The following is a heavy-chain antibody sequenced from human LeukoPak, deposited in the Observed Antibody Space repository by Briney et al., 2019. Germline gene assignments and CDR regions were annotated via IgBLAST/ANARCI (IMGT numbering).Heavy chain of an antibody. CDR1: GFTFSSNA. CDR3: AKDLFDRVVGATPPDY. CDR2: ISGSGGST. Sequence: QPGASLRLSCAASGFTFSSNAISWVRQAPGKGLEWVSAISGSGGSTYYADSVKGRFTISRDNSKNTLYLQMNSLRAEDTAVYYCAKDLFDRVVGATPPDYWGQGTLVTVSS. D-gene: IGHD1-26*01. V-gene: IGHV3-23*01. J-gene: IGHJ4*02.